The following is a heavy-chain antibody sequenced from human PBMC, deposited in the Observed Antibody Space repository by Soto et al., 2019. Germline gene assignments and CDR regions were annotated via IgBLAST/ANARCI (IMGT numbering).Heavy chain of an antibody. J-gene: IGHJ6*01. CDR3: AKDVSPTYATAIVVIIYGMDV. CDR1: GFSFRNYG. D-gene: IGHD3-22*01. CDR2: ISYDGSKK. V-gene: IGHV3-30*18. Sequence: QVQLVESGGGVVQPGRSLRLSCAGSGFSFRNYGMHWVRQAPGKGLEWVAVISYDGSKKYNADSVKGRFTVSRDNSKSMLYLQMNSLRAEDTAVYYCAKDVSPTYATAIVVIIYGMDVWGQGTTVTVSS.